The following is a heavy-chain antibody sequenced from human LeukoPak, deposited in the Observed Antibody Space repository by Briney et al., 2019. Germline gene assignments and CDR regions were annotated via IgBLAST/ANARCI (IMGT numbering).Heavy chain of an antibody. V-gene: IGHV3-30*01. CDR3: ARSSHYYYYMDV. D-gene: IGHD6-6*01. J-gene: IGHJ6*03. Sequence: GGSLRLSCAASGLTFSSYAMHWVRQAPGKGLEWVAVISYDGSNKYYADSVKGRFTISRDNSKNTLYLQMNSLRAEDTAVYYCARSSHYYYYMDVWGKGTTVTVSS. CDR2: ISYDGSNK. CDR1: GLTFSSYA.